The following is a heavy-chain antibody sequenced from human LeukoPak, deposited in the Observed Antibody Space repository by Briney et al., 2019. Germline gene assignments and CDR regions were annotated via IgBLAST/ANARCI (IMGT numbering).Heavy chain of an antibody. CDR1: GYTFTGYY. CDR3: ARARRIVVPAAISY. V-gene: IGHV1-2*02. J-gene: IGHJ4*02. D-gene: IGHD2-2*02. CDR2: INPNSGGT. Sequence: ASVEVSCKASGYTFTGYYMHWVRQAPGQGLEWMGWINPNSGGTNYAQKFQGRVTMTRDTSISTAYMELSRLRSDDTAVYYCARARRIVVPAAISYWGQGTLVTVSS.